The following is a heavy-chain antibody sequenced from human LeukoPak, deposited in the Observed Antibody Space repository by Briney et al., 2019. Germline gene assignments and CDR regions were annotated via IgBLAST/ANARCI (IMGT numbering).Heavy chain of an antibody. D-gene: IGHD5-24*01. J-gene: IGHJ4*02. CDR2: IYYTGST. CDR1: GDSISSSTYY. Sequence: PSETLSLTCNVSGDSISSSTYYWGWIRQPPGKGLEWIGSIYYTGSTYYNPSLNSRVTIPVDTSKNQFSLKLSSLTATDTAVYYCARLAVEMATINYWGQGTLVTVSS. V-gene: IGHV4-39*01. CDR3: ARLAVEMATINY.